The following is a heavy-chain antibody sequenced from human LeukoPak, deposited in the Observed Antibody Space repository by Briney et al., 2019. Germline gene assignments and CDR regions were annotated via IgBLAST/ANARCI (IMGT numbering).Heavy chain of an antibody. Sequence: PGGSLRLSCAASGFTFSSYDMHWVRQATGKGLEWVSAIGTAGDTYYPGSVKGRFTISRENAKNSLYLQMNSLRAGDTAVYYCARVGYSGYEWYFDLWGRGTLVTVSS. CDR2: IGTAGDT. CDR3: ARVGYSGYEWYFDL. D-gene: IGHD5-12*01. CDR1: GFTFSSYD. V-gene: IGHV3-13*01. J-gene: IGHJ2*01.